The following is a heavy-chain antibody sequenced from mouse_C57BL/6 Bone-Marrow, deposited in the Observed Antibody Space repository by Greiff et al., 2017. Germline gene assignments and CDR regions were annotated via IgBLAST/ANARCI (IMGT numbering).Heavy chain of an antibody. V-gene: IGHV1-42*01. CDR3: ARPLYYRAMDY. CDR1: GYSFTGYY. D-gene: IGHD2-14*01. Sequence: EVKLMESGPELVKPGASVKISCKASGYSFTGYYMNWVKQSPEKSLEWIGEINPSTGGTTYNQKFKAKATLTVDKSSSTAYMQPKSLTSDDSAVYYCARPLYYRAMDYWGQGTSVTVAS. CDR2: INPSTGGT. J-gene: IGHJ4*01.